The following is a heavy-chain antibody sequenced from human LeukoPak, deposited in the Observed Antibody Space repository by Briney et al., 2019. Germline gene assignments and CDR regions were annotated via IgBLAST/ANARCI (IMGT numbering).Heavy chain of an antibody. V-gene: IGHV3-23*01. CDR1: GFTFSSYA. D-gene: IGHD2-2*01. Sequence: GGSLRLSCAASGFTFSSYAMTWARQAPDKGLEWVSAISGSDGSTYYADSVKGRFTISRDDSQNTLYLQMNSLSAEDTAVYYCAKVETSGGANCYALDYWGQGTLVTVSS. CDR3: AKVETSGGANCYALDY. J-gene: IGHJ4*02. CDR2: ISGSDGST.